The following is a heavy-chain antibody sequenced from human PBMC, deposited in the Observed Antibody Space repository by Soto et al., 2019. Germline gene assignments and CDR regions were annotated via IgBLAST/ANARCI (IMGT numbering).Heavy chain of an antibody. CDR2: ISCNGGRK. CDR3: AREDLPGIAVAGTTAFDI. Sequence: GGSLRLSCVASEFTFSTYAMSWVRQAPGKGLEWVAIISCNGGRKYYADSVKGRFTISRDNSKNTLYLQMNSLRAEDTAVYYCAREDLPGIAVAGTTAFDIWGQGTMVTVSS. CDR1: EFTFSTYA. V-gene: IGHV3-23*01. D-gene: IGHD6-19*01. J-gene: IGHJ3*02.